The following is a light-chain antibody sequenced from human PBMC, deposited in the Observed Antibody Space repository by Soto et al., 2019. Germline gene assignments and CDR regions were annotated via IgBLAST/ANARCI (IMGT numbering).Light chain of an antibody. J-gene: IGKJ2*01. CDR2: WAS. V-gene: IGKV4-1*01. CDR3: QQDYSSPRT. Sequence: DIVMAQSPDALAVSPGERATINCKSSKNVLLSSDNKNYLAWYQQNPGQPPKLLLYWASTRESRVPDRLSGSGSGTNFTLPIGSLQAEDATLYYCQQDYSSPRTLGQGTKLEIK. CDR1: KNVLLSSDNKNY.